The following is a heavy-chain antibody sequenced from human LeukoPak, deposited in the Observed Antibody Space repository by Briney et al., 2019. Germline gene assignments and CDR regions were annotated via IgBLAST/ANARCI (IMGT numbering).Heavy chain of an antibody. CDR1: GFTFSRNW. J-gene: IGHJ4*02. Sequence: GGSLRLSCAASGFTFSRNWMSWVRQAPGKWPEWVANIKQDGSEKYYVDSVKGRFTISRDNAKMSLYLQMNSLRAEDTAVYYCAREVYGDNYFDYWGQGTLVTVSS. V-gene: IGHV3-7*05. D-gene: IGHD4-17*01. CDR3: AREVYGDNYFDY. CDR2: IKQDGSEK.